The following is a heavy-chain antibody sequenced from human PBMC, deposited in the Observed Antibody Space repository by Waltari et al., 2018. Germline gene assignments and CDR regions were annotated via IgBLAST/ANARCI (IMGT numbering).Heavy chain of an antibody. CDR1: GGTFSSYA. J-gene: IGHJ6*02. V-gene: IGHV1-69*02. Sequence: QVQLVQSGAEVKKPGSSVKVSCKASGGTFSSYAISWVRQAPGHGLEWRGRSIPNFGKANYAQKFQGGFTITADKTTSTAYMELSSLRSEDTAVYYCAGGYCSGGSCYSEKVDVWGQGTTVTVSS. D-gene: IGHD2-15*01. CDR2: SIPNFGKA. CDR3: AGGYCSGGSCYSEKVDV.